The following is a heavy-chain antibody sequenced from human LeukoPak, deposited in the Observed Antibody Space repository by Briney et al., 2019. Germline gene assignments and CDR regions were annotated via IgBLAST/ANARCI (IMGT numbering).Heavy chain of an antibody. Sequence: PSETLSLTCTVSGGSVSSGSYYWSWIRQPPGKGLEWIGYIYYSGSTNHNPSLKSRVTISVDTSKNQFSLKLSSVTAADTAVYYCARDTHSSGWYSIDYWGQGTLVTVSS. V-gene: IGHV4-61*01. D-gene: IGHD6-19*01. CDR1: GGSVSSGSYY. CDR3: ARDTHSSGWYSIDY. J-gene: IGHJ4*02. CDR2: IYYSGST.